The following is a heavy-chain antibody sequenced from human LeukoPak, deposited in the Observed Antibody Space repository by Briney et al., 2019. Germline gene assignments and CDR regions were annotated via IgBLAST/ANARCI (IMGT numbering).Heavy chain of an antibody. CDR2: IWYDGSNK. V-gene: IGHV3-33*06. D-gene: IGHD4-17*01. CDR1: GFTFSNYG. CDR3: AKNTVAMTTVTTYFDY. J-gene: IGHJ4*02. Sequence: PGGSLRLSCAASGFTFSNYGMYWVRQAPGKGLEWVATIWYDGSNKYYADSVEGRFTISRDNSKNTLYLQMNSLRAEDTAIYYCAKNTVAMTTVTTYFDYWGQGTLVTVSS.